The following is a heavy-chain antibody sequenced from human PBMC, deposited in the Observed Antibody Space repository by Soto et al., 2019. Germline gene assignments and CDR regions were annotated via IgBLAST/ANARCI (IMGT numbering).Heavy chain of an antibody. CDR2: ISSSSSYI. Sequence: GGSLRLSCAASGFTFSSYSMNWVRQAPGKGLEWVSSISSSSSYIYYADSVKGRFTISRDNAKNSLYLKMNSLRAEDTAVYYCARDRGIAVAGTSDYWGQGTLVTVSS. J-gene: IGHJ4*02. V-gene: IGHV3-21*01. CDR3: ARDRGIAVAGTSDY. CDR1: GFTFSSYS. D-gene: IGHD6-19*01.